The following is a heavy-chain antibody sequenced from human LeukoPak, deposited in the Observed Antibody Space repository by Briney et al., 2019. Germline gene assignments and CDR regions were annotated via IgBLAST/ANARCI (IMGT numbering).Heavy chain of an antibody. Sequence: ASGKVSSKVSGYTLTELSMHWVRHAPGKGLEWMGGFDPEDGETIYAQKLEGTVIMTEDTSTDTAYMEVSSLRSEDTAVYYCVVVGRPYPDAFDFWGQGTMVTVSS. CDR3: VVVGRPYPDAFDF. D-gene: IGHD2-15*01. CDR1: GYTLTELS. J-gene: IGHJ3*01. V-gene: IGHV1-24*01. CDR2: FDPEDGET.